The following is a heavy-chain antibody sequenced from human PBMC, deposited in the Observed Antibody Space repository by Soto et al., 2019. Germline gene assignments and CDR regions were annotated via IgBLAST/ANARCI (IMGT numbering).Heavy chain of an antibody. V-gene: IGHV1-18*04. CDR3: TREAGWQRMVPYD. Sequence: QVQLVQSGNEVKKPGASVNVSCKAFGYTFTSYGFSWVRQVPGQGLEWLGWISAFNGDTHYAQTMKGRLTVTTDTSTTTVHMELRSLIPADTAVYYCTREAGWQRMVPYDWGQGTLVTVS. J-gene: IGHJ4*02. CDR2: ISAFNGDT. CDR1: GYTFTSYG. D-gene: IGHD6-25*01.